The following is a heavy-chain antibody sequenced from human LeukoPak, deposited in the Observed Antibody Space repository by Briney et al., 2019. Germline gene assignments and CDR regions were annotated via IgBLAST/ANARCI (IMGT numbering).Heavy chain of an antibody. J-gene: IGHJ4*02. CDR1: GYPFIGNY. CDR2: INPNSGGT. CDR3: ASLSYYDLSGYFY. D-gene: IGHD3-22*01. V-gene: IGHV1-2*02. Sequence: ASVTVSCKASGYPFIGNYIHWVRQAPGQGLEWMGWINPNSGGTQYSQKFQGRVTLTRDTSITTGYMELSGLTSDDTAVYYCASLSYYDLSGYFYWGQGTLVTVSS.